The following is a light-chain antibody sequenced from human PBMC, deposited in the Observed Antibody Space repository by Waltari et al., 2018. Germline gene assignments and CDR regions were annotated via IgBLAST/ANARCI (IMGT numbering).Light chain of an antibody. J-gene: IGKJ1*01. Sequence: IVLTQSPGTLSLSPGERANLSCRASQSISRYLVWYQQKPGQPPRLLIYEASRRATGIPDRFSGSGSGTDFSLTISRLEPEDFGVYYCQNHERLPATFGQGTRVEI. CDR2: EAS. V-gene: IGKV3-20*01. CDR3: QNHERLPAT. CDR1: QSISRY.